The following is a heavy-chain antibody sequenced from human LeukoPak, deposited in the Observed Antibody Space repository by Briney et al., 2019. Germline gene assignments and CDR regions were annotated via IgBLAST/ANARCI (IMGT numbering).Heavy chain of an antibody. Sequence: GGSLRLSCAASGFTFSAYWMRWVRQAPGKGLEWVASIKEDGSEKYYVDSVKGRFTISRDNAKNSLYLQMNSLRAEDTAAYYCARLTLSANDWCYDYWGQGTLVTVSS. V-gene: IGHV3-7*01. J-gene: IGHJ4*02. D-gene: IGHD5-12*01. CDR3: ARLTLSANDWCYDY. CDR2: IKEDGSEK. CDR1: GFTFSAYW.